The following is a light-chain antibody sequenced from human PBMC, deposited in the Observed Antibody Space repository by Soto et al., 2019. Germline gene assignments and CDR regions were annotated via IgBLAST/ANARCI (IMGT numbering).Light chain of an antibody. J-gene: IGKJ2*01. CDR2: GSS. Sequence: DIQMTQSPSSLSASVGDRVSITCRASQSISSYLNWYRQKPGKAPKLLIDGSSTLQSGVPSRFSGSGSGTDFTLTISTLQPEDFATYYCQQSFSTPYTFSQGTIVEVK. V-gene: IGKV1-39*01. CDR3: QQSFSTPYT. CDR1: QSISSY.